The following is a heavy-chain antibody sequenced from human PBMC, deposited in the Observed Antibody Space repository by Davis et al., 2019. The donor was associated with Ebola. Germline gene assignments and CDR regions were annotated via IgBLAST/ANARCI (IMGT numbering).Heavy chain of an antibody. J-gene: IGHJ3*01. Sequence: GESLKISCAASGFTFSSYGMHWVRQAPGKGLVWVSRIYSDGSNTTYADSVKGRFTISRDNSKNTLHLQMNGLRVEDTAIYYCAKDTSNIWFDVWGQGTMVTVSS. V-gene: IGHV3-74*01. CDR1: GFTFSSYG. CDR2: IYSDGSNT. D-gene: IGHD1-26*01. CDR3: AKDTSNIWFDV.